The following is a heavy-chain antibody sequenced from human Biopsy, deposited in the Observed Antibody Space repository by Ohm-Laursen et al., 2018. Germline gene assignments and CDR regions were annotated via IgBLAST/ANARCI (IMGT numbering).Heavy chain of an antibody. CDR2: ISYNEKT. CDR3: VREPKTGTAEAWYFDL. D-gene: IGHD3-9*01. Sequence: SQTLSLTCGVSGAPVKTSGYFWAWIRQRPGKGLEWMGYISYNEKTHYNPSLTSRLAISFDTSNNRISLQLRSVSVADTAVYYCVREPKTGTAEAWYFDLWGRGSPVTVPS. CDR1: GAPVKTSGYF. V-gene: IGHV4-31*11. J-gene: IGHJ2*01.